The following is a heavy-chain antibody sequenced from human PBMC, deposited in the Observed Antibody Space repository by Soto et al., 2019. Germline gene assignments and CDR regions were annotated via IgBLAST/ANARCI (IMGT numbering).Heavy chain of an antibody. CDR3: AKGYDSSGYYLGYFDY. CDR2: IIPIFGTA. J-gene: IGHJ4*02. V-gene: IGHV1-69*01. CDR1: GGTFSSYA. Sequence: QVQLVQSGAEVKKPGSSVKVSCKASGGTFSSYAISWVRQAPGQGLEWRGGIIPIFGTATYAQKFQGRVTITADESTSTAYMELSSLRSEDTAVYYCAKGYDSSGYYLGYFDYWGQGTLVTVSS. D-gene: IGHD3-22*01.